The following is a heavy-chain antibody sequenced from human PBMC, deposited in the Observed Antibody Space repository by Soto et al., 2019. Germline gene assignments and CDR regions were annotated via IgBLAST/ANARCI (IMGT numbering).Heavy chain of an antibody. CDR3: ARITGRHLDY. CDR2: VDYSGTA. D-gene: IGHD1-20*01. J-gene: IGHJ4*02. CDR1: SGSISVTNVF. V-gene: IGHV4-39*01. Sequence: SQTLSLTCTVSSGSISVTNVFWGWVRQPAGKGLGWIGNVDYSGTAYFSPSLATRVTFHVDTSKNQFSLTLYSVTAADTAVYYCARITGRHLDYWAQGLLVT.